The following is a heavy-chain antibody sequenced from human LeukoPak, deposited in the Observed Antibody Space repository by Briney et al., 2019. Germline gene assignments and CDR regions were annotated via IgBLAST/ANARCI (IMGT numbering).Heavy chain of an antibody. CDR3: ARLRRDYDTLTGYSAPFFDY. CDR1: GGSISSSSYY. D-gene: IGHD3-9*01. V-gene: IGHV4-39*01. Sequence: SETLSLTRTVSGGSISSSSYYWGWIRQPPGKGLEWIGNIYYSGSTYYNPSLKSRVTISVDTSKNQFSLKLSSVTAADTAVYYCARLRRDYDTLTGYSAPFFDYWGQGTLVTVSS. J-gene: IGHJ4*02. CDR2: IYYSGST.